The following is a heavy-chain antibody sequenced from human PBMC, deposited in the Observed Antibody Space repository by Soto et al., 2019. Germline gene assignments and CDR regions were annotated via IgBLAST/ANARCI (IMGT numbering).Heavy chain of an antibody. CDR2: IYYSGST. J-gene: IGHJ5*02. Sequence: PSETLSLTCTVSGGSISSGGYYWSWIRQHPGKGLEWIGYIYYSGSTYYNPSLKSRVTISVDTSKNQFSLKLSSVTAADTAVYYCARDHDSNWFDPWGQGTLVTVSS. CDR1: GGSISSGGYY. CDR3: ARDHDSNWFDP. V-gene: IGHV4-31*03. D-gene: IGHD1-1*01.